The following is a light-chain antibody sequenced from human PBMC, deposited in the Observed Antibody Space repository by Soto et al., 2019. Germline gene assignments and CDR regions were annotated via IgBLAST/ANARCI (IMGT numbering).Light chain of an antibody. CDR1: QGISNY. V-gene: IGKV1-27*01. Sequence: DIQMTQSPSSLSASVGDRVTMTCRASQGISNYLAWYQRKPGKVPKVLIFAASTLQSGVPSRFSGSGSGTDFTLTISSLQPEDVALYYCHRYNSAPLTFAGGTKVEIK. CDR2: AAS. CDR3: HRYNSAPLT. J-gene: IGKJ4*01.